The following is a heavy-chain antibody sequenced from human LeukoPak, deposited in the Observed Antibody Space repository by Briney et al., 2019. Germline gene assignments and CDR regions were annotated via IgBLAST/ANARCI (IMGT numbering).Heavy chain of an antibody. V-gene: IGHV3-33*01. D-gene: IGHD6-13*01. CDR1: GFTFSSYG. J-gene: IGHJ3*02. Sequence: GGSLRLSCAASGFTFSSYGMHWVRQAPGKGLEWVAVIWYDGSNKYYADSVKGRFTISRDNSKNTLYLQMNSLRAEDTAVYYCARDRRVAAAGYYRGEAFDIWGQGTMVTVSS. CDR2: IWYDGSNK. CDR3: ARDRRVAAAGYYRGEAFDI.